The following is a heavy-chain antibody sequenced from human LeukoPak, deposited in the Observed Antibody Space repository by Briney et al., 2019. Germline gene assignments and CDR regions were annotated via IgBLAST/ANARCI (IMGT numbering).Heavy chain of an antibody. CDR1: GFNFSDYY. D-gene: IGHD3-16*01. J-gene: IGHJ3*02. Sequence: PGGSLRLSCAASGFNFSDYYMSWIRQAPGKGLEWVSYISGSGNTISYADSVEGRFIISRDNAKSSLYLQIYSLRADDTAVYYCAKDPWGIGPAFDIWGQGTMVTVSS. V-gene: IGHV3-11*01. CDR2: ISGSGNTI. CDR3: AKDPWGIGPAFDI.